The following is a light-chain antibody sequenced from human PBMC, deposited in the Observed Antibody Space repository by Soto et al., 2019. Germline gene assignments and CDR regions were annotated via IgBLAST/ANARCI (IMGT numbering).Light chain of an antibody. J-gene: IGKJ1*01. CDR3: QQYGSSRWT. V-gene: IGKV3-20*01. CDR1: QRISSSY. CDR2: AAS. Sequence: EVVLTQSPGTLSLSPGERTTLSCRASQRISSSYLAWYQQKPGQAPRLLIYAASSRATGIPDRFSGSGSGTDFTLTISRLGSEDFAVYYCQQYGSSRWTFGPGTKVDIK.